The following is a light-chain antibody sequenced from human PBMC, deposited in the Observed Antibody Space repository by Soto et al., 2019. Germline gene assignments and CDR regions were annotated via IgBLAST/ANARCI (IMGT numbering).Light chain of an antibody. CDR3: QQAGNRPPRT. Sequence: EIVLTQSPGTLSLSPGERATLSCRASQSVRNSYLAWYHQKPGQAPRLLIYGASSRATGIPDRFSGSESGTGFTLTISSLEPEDFAVYYCQQAGNRPPRTFGQGTKV. CDR2: GAS. CDR1: QSVRNSY. J-gene: IGKJ1*01. V-gene: IGKV3-20*01.